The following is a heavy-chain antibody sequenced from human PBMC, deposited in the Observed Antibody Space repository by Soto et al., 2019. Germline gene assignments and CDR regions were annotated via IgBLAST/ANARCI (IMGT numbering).Heavy chain of an antibody. CDR3: ARGSGLYYYYYMAV. D-gene: IGHD5-12*01. CDR1: GYTFTSYG. V-gene: IGHV1-18*01. CDR2: ISAYNGNT. J-gene: IGHJ6*03. Sequence: ASVKVSWKASGYTFTSYGISWVRQAPGQGLEWMGWISAYNGNTNYAQKLQGRVTMTTDTSTSTAYMELRSLRSDDTAFYYCARGSGLYYYYYMAVGGKGTTVPVSS.